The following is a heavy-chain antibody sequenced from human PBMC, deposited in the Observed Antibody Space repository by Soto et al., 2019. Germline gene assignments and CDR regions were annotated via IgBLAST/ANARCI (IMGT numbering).Heavy chain of an antibody. CDR1: GGTFSTST. J-gene: IGHJ6*02. CDR3: ARDPKTVTTGYYNAMDV. D-gene: IGHD4-17*01. V-gene: IGHV1-69*12. Sequence: QVQLVQSGAEVKKPGSSVKVSCKASGGTFSTSTFSWVRQAPGQGLEWMGGIIPIFGTTNYAQKFQGRVKITADESTSTAYMELSSLRSEDTAVYYCARDPKTVTTGYYNAMDVWGQGTTVTVSS. CDR2: IIPIFGTT.